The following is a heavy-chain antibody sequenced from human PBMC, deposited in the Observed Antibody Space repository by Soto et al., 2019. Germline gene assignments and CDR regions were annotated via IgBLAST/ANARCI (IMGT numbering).Heavy chain of an antibody. V-gene: IGHV1-18*01. D-gene: IGHD1-26*01. CDR3: ARCLAINAGGTELFAF. CDR2: ISGQNGDT. J-gene: IGHJ4*02. Sequence: QVQLVQSEAIMKKPGASVKVSCKASGYTFSKHGISWVRQAPGQGLEWMGWISGQNGDTKYAQKFQGRDTLTTGTSTRTVYPELMRLTSDDTAEYSGARCLAINAGGTELFAFWGRGTLVTVSS. CDR1: GYTFSKHG.